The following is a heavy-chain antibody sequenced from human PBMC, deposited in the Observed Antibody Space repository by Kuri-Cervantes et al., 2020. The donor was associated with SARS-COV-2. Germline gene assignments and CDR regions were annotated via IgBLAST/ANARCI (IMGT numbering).Heavy chain of an antibody. CDR1: GFTFTTYA. CDR3: ARGSRGYYYDSSGTFDY. J-gene: IGHJ4*02. Sequence: GESLKISCAASGFTFTTYAMNWVRQAPGKGLEWVSTISRSGDYTDHSDSVKGRFTISRDNSKNSLYLQMNSLRAEDTAVYYCARGSRGYYYDSSGTFDYWGQGTLVTVSS. CDR2: ISRSGDYT. V-gene: IGHV3-23*01. D-gene: IGHD3-22*01.